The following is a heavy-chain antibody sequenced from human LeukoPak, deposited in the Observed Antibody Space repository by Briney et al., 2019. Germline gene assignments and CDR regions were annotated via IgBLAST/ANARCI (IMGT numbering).Heavy chain of an antibody. CDR1: GFTFSDYY. D-gene: IGHD5-12*01. J-gene: IGHJ6*03. CDR2: ISSSGSNI. Sequence: GGSLRLSCAASGFTFSDYYMSWIRQAPGKGLEWVSYISSSGSNIYYADSVKGRFTISRDNAKNSLYLQMNSLRSDDTAVYYCARDPEDIVATMREYYYYYMDVWGKGTTVTVSS. V-gene: IGHV3-11*01. CDR3: ARDPEDIVATMREYYYYYMDV.